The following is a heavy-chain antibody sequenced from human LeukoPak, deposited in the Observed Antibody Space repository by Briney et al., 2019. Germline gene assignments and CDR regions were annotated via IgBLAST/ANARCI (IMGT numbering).Heavy chain of an antibody. V-gene: IGHV4-34*01. CDR2: INHSGST. Sequence: SETLSLTCAVYGGSFSGYYWSWIRQPPGKGLEWIGEINHSGSTNYNPSLKSRVTISVDTSKNQFSLKLSSVTAADTAVYYCARGEYYQPSSFDYWGQGTLVTVSS. CDR1: GGSFSGYY. CDR3: ARGEYYQPSSFDY. D-gene: IGHD2-2*01. J-gene: IGHJ4*02.